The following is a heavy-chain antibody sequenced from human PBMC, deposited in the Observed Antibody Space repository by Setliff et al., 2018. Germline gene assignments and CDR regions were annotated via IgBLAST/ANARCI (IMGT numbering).Heavy chain of an antibody. D-gene: IGHD6-19*01. V-gene: IGHV3-48*03. CDR1: GFIFSSHE. CDR3: EGRAVADRGFDI. J-gene: IGHJ3*02. CDR2: ITTSGSAT. Sequence: GESLKISCAVSGFIFSSHEMNWVRQAPGKGLEWVSSITTSGSATYYAESVRGRFTITRDNAKNSLYLQMNSLRAEDTAVYYCEGRAVADRGFDIWGQGTTVTVSS.